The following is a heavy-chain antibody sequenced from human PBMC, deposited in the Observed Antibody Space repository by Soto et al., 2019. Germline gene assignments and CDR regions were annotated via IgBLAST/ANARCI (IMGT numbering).Heavy chain of an antibody. V-gene: IGHV4-30-4*01. D-gene: IGHD6-6*01. Sequence: QVQLQESGPGLVKPSQTLSLTCTVSGGSISSGDDNWSWIRQPPGKGLGWIAYLYYSGSTYYNPSLKSRVTLSVNTSKNQFSLKLSSVTAADTAVYYCARVKRDLAARPMDCWGQGTLVTVSS. CDR1: GGSISSGDDN. CDR2: LYYSGST. CDR3: ARVKRDLAARPMDC. J-gene: IGHJ4*02.